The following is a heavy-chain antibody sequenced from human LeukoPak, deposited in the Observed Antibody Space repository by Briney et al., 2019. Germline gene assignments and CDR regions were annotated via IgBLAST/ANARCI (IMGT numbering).Heavy chain of an antibody. Sequence: SETLSLTCTVSGGSISSSSYYWGWIRQPPGKGLEWIGSIYYSGSTYYNPSLKSRVTISVDTSKNQFSLKLSSVTAADTAVYYCANSANYGGNSGFFDYWGQGTLVTVSS. V-gene: IGHV4-39*01. D-gene: IGHD4-23*01. CDR3: ANSANYGGNSGFFDY. CDR2: IYYSGST. CDR1: GGSISSSSYY. J-gene: IGHJ4*02.